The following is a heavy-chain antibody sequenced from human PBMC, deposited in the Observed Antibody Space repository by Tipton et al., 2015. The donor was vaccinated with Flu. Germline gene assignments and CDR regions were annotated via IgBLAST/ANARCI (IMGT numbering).Heavy chain of an antibody. D-gene: IGHD2-15*01. CDR1: GFTFSSYG. V-gene: IGHV3-21*01. Sequence: SLRLSCAASGFTFSSYGMHWVRQAPGKGLEWVSSISSSSSYIYYADSVKGRFTISRDNAKNSLYLQMNSLRAEDTAVYYCARGYCSGGSCLPCDYWGQGTLVTVSS. CDR3: ARGYCSGGSCLPCDY. J-gene: IGHJ4*02. CDR2: ISSSSSYI.